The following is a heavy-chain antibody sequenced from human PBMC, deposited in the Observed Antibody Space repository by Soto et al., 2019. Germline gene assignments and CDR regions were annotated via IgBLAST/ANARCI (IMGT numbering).Heavy chain of an antibody. Sequence: PGGSLRLSCAASGFTFSNYAMSWVRQAPGKGLEWVSTISGGGGSTYYADSVKGRFTISRDNSKNTLYLQMNSLRAEDTAVYYCAKVTQRLRFGFDSWGQGTLVTVS. CDR2: ISGGGGST. V-gene: IGHV3-23*01. D-gene: IGHD6-25*01. CDR3: AKVTQRLRFGFDS. CDR1: GFTFSNYA. J-gene: IGHJ5*01.